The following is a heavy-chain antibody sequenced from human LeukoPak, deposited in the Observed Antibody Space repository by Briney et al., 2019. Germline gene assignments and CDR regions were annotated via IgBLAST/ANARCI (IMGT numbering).Heavy chain of an antibody. J-gene: IGHJ6*03. V-gene: IGHV4-59*12. CDR2: VDHTGST. CDR1: DDSITMYY. CDR3: ARMVERYCSGGSCYRYYYYMDV. D-gene: IGHD2-15*01. Sequence: SETLSLTCSVSDDSITMYYWTWIRQPPGKGLEWIGYVDHTGSTNFNPSLNGRVSISVDTSKNQFSLKLSSVTAADTAVYYCARMVERYCSGGSCYRYYYYMDVWGKGTTVTISS.